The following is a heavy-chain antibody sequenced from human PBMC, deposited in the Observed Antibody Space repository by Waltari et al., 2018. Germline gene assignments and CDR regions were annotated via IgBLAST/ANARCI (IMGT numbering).Heavy chain of an antibody. V-gene: IGHV3-9*01. Sequence: EVQLVKSGGGLVQPGRSLRLSCAASGFKFDDYAMHWVRQAPGKGPEWVSGISWRSSVNYADSVKGRFTISRDNARDTLYLQMNSLRTEDTALYYCSKDRTQYSGYGLDFWGQGTLVTVSS. CDR1: GFKFDDYA. J-gene: IGHJ4*02. D-gene: IGHD5-12*01. CDR3: SKDRTQYSGYGLDF. CDR2: ISWRSSV.